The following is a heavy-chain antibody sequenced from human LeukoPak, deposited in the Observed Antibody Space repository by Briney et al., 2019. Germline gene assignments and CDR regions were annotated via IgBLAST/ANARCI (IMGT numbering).Heavy chain of an antibody. CDR3: ARHRRYYYDSSGYYYSTGGFDY. CDR1: GGSFSGYY. CDR2: INHSGST. D-gene: IGHD3-22*01. J-gene: IGHJ4*02. Sequence: SETLSLTFAVYGGSFSGYYWSWIRQPPGKGLEWIGEINHSGSTNYNPSLKSRVTISVDTSKNQFSLKLSSVTAADTAVYYCARHRRYYYDSSGYYYSTGGFDYWGQGTLVTVSS. V-gene: IGHV4-34*01.